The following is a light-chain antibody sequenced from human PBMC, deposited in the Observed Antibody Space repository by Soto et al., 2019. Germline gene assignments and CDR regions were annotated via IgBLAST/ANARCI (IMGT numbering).Light chain of an antibody. Sequence: IQLTQSPSSLSASVGDRVTITCRASQSISSYLNWYQQKPGKAPKLLIYAASSLQSGVPSRFSGSGSGSDFTLTISSLQREDFATYYCQQSYSMLWTFGQGTKVEIK. V-gene: IGKV1-39*01. CDR1: QSISSY. CDR3: QQSYSMLWT. J-gene: IGKJ1*01. CDR2: AAS.